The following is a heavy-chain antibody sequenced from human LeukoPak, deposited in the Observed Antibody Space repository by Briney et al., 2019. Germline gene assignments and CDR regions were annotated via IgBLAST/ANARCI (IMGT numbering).Heavy chain of an antibody. CDR1: GYSISSGNY. Sequence: SETLSLTCTVSGYSISSGNYWGWIRQPPGKGLEWIGSIYHSGSTYYNPSLKSRVTISVDTSKNQFSLKLSAVTAADTAVYYCAKASFDIVATIRGGAFDIWGQGTMVTVSS. CDR3: AKASFDIVATIRGGAFDI. V-gene: IGHV4-38-2*02. J-gene: IGHJ3*02. CDR2: IYHSGST. D-gene: IGHD5-12*01.